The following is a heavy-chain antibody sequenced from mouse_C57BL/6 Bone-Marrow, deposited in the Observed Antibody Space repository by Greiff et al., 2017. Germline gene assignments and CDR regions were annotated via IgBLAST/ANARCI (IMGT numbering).Heavy chain of an antibody. Sequence: EVKLQQSGPELVKPGDSVKISCKASGYSFTGYFMNWVMQSHGKSLEWIGRINPYNGDTFYNQKFKGKATLTVDKSSSTAHMELRSLTSEDSAVYYCARDGYYGSSKGYFDVWGTGTTVTVSS. D-gene: IGHD1-1*01. V-gene: IGHV1-20*01. CDR1: GYSFTGYF. CDR2: INPYNGDT. J-gene: IGHJ1*03. CDR3: ARDGYYGSSKGYFDV.